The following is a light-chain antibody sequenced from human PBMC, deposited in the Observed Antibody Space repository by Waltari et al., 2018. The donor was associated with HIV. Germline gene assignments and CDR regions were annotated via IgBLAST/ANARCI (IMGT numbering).Light chain of an antibody. CDR1: TVGYYVF. Sequence: QSALTQPRSVSGSPGQSVTISCTGTTVGYYVFVSWYQQYPGKAPKVLIYDVNKRPSGVPDRFSGSKSFNTASLTISGLQPEDEADYFCCSYAGRFTYVFGTGTKVTVL. CDR2: DVN. V-gene: IGLV2-11*01. J-gene: IGLJ1*01. CDR3: CSYAGRFTYV.